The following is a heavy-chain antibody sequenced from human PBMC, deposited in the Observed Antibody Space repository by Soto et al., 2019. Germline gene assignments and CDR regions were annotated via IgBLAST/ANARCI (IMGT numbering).Heavy chain of an antibody. J-gene: IGHJ4*02. V-gene: IGHV4-4*02. CDR1: GGSISSNDW. CDR2: IYHSGST. CDR3: ARREGDCRGGSCPYYHD. Sequence: QLQESGPGLVKPSETLSLTCTVSGGSISSNDWWSWVRQTPGKGLEWIGEIYHSGSTNYNPSLKSRVTLSLDKSKNHFSLSLNFVTAADTAVYYCARREGDCRGGSCPYYHDWGQGTLVTASS. D-gene: IGHD2-15*01.